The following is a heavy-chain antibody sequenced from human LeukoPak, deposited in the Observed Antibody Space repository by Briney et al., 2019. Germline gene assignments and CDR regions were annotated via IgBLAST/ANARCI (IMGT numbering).Heavy chain of an antibody. CDR3: ARYYYGSGSPH. CDR2: IYYSGST. D-gene: IGHD3-10*01. J-gene: IGHJ4*02. V-gene: IGHV4-39*07. CDR1: GGSISSSSYY. Sequence: SETLSLTCTVSGGSISSSSYYWGWIRQPPGKGLEWIGSIYYSGSTYYNPSLKSRVTISVDTSKNQFSLKLSSVTAADTAVYYCARYYYGSGSPHWGQGTLVTVSS.